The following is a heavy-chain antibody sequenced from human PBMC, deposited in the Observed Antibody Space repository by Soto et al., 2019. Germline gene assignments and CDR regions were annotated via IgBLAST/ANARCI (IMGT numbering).Heavy chain of an antibody. CDR2: IYYSGST. CDR3: ARGLTYYAP. CDR1: GGSISSGGYY. Sequence: PSETLSLTCSVSGGSISSGGYYWSWIRQHPGKGLEWIGYIYYSGSTYYNPSLKSRVTISVKTSKNQFSLKLSSVTAADTAVYYGARGLTYYAPWGQGTLVTVSS. J-gene: IGHJ5*02. D-gene: IGHD3-10*01. V-gene: IGHV4-31*03.